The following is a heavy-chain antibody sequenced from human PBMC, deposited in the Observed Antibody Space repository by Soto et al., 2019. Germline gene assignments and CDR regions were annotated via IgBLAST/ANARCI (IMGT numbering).Heavy chain of an antibody. CDR1: GGSITSGGYY. D-gene: IGHD3-22*01. Sequence: PSETLSLTCIASGGSITSGGYYWNWIRQLPGGGLEWIGYISYSGTSHYSPSLESRVTVSIDTSENQFSLKVTSMTAADTAVYFCARAHTYYYDSGSYSKQSFFFDFWGQGTLVTVSS. J-gene: IGHJ4*02. V-gene: IGHV4-31*02. CDR3: ARAHTYYYDSGSYSKQSFFFDF. CDR2: ISYSGTS.